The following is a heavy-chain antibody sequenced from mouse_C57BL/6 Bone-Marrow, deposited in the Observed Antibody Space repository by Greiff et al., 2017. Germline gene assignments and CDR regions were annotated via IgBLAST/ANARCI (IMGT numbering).Heavy chain of an antibody. CDR2: IDPSDSYT. CDR1: GYTFTSYW. CDR3: AREIYYGSSLDY. V-gene: IGHV1-50*01. Sequence: QVQLQQPGAELVKPGASVKLSCKASGYTFTSYWMQWVKQRPGQGLEWIGEIDPSDSYTNYNQKFKGKATLTVDTSSSTAYMQLSSLTSDDSSVYYCAREIYYGSSLDYWGQGTTLTVSS. J-gene: IGHJ2*01. D-gene: IGHD1-1*01.